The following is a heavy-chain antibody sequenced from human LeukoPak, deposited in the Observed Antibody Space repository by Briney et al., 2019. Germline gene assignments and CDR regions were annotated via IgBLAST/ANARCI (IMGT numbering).Heavy chain of an antibody. J-gene: IGHJ4*02. CDR3: ARDELYSSSWRNFDY. Sequence: PGGSLRLSCAASGFTFSSYTINWVRQAPGKGLEWVSSIVTGRDVNYADSVKGRFTISRDNAKNSLYLQMNSLRAEDTAVYYCARDELYSSSWRNFDYWGQGTLVTVSS. CDR1: GFTFSSYT. CDR2: IVTGRDV. V-gene: IGHV3-69-1*02. D-gene: IGHD6-13*01.